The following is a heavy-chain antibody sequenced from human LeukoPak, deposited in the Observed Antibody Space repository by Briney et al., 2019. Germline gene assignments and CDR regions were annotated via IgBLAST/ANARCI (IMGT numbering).Heavy chain of an antibody. V-gene: IGHV1-2*02. D-gene: IGHD6-19*01. CDR1: GYTFTGYY. Sequence: ASVKVSCKASGYTFTGYYMHWVRQAPGQGLEWMGWINPNSGGTNYAQKFQGRVTMTRDTSISTAYMELSRLRSDDTAVYFCAGYWEGRGGSGYWGQGTLVTVSS. J-gene: IGHJ4*02. CDR3: AGYWEGRGGSGY. CDR2: INPNSGGT.